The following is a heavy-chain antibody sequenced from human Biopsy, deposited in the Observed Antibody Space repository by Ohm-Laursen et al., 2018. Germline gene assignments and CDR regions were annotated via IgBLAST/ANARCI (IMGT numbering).Heavy chain of an antibody. CDR2: IIPILGTV. J-gene: IGHJ6*02. D-gene: IGHD3-10*01. CDR3: ASGDIGGIGLDV. V-gene: IGHV1-69*04. Sequence: GSSVKVSCNASGDTFTTSAISWVRQVPGQGLDWMGRIIPILGTVDYGQNFQGRVTIRADTSTTFLELTSLRYDDTAVYYCASGDIGGIGLDVWGQGTTVTVSS. CDR1: GDTFTTSA.